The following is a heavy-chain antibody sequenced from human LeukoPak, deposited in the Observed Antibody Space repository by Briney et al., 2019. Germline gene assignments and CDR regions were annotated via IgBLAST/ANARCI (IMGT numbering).Heavy chain of an antibody. V-gene: IGHV4-61*02. CDR3: ARAISRYFDWSRNPYAFDI. CDR1: GGSISSGSYY. J-gene: IGHJ3*02. D-gene: IGHD3-9*01. Sequence: SETLSLTCTVSGGSISSGSYYWSWIRQPAGKGLEWIGRIYTSGSTNYNPSLKSRVTISVDTSKNQFSLKLSSVTAADTAVYYCARAISRYFDWSRNPYAFDIWGQGTMVTVSS. CDR2: IYTSGST.